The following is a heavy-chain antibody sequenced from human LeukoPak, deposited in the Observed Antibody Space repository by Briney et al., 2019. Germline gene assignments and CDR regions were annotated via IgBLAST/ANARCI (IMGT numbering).Heavy chain of an antibody. D-gene: IGHD3-10*01. Sequence: SETLSLTCTVSGGAISNYYWSCIRQPPGKGLEWIGYIHTSGSTTYNPSLKSRVTISVDTSKNQFSLKLSSVTAADTAVYYCARRTWGVYYFDYWGQGTLVTVSS. CDR2: IHTSGST. J-gene: IGHJ4*02. CDR3: ARRTWGVYYFDY. CDR1: GGAISNYY. V-gene: IGHV4-4*09.